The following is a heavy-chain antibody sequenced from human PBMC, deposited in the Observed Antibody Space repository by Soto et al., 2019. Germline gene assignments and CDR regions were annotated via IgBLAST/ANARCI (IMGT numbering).Heavy chain of an antibody. D-gene: IGHD3-3*02. J-gene: IGHJ4*02. V-gene: IGHV4-59*08. CDR1: GGSISSYY. Sequence: PSETLSLTCTVSGGSISSYYWSWIRQPPGKGLEWIGYIYYSGSTNYNPSLKSRVTISVDTSKNQFSLKLSSVTAADTAVYYCAGLGHFALQYYSDYWGEGTLVTV. CDR2: IYYSGST. CDR3: AGLGHFALQYYSDY.